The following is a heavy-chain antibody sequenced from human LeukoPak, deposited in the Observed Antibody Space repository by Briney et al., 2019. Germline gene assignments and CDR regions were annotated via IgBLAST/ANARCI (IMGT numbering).Heavy chain of an antibody. CDR2: ISGTGSTT. CDR1: GFTFSDSY. V-gene: IGHV3-11*01. J-gene: IGHJ4*02. CDR3: ARGVRGPNFDY. Sequence: GGSLRLSCEASGFTFSDSYMSWIRQAPGKGLEWVSCISGTGSTTYADSVKGRFTVSRDNAKKSLYLQMNSLRAEDTAVYYCARGVRGPNFDYWGQGTLVTVSS. D-gene: IGHD3-16*02.